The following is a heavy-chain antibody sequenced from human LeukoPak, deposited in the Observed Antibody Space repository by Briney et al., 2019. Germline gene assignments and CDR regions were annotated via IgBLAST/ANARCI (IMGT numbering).Heavy chain of an antibody. CDR2: IRYDGVNK. V-gene: IGHV3-30*02. D-gene: IGHD6-19*01. Sequence: PGGSLRLSCAASGFTFSDYGMHWVRQPPGKGLEWVKFIRYDGVNKLYADSVKGRFTVSRDNSKNTLYLQINSLRPEHTALYYCTKGDSGWHFDYWGQGTLVTVSS. J-gene: IGHJ4*02. CDR1: GFTFSDYG. CDR3: TKGDSGWHFDY.